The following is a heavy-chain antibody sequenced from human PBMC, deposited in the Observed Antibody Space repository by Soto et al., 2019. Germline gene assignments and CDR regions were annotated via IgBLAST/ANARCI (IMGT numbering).Heavy chain of an antibody. CDR3: ASIVVVVAATTAPDDAFDI. Sequence: SETLSLTCAVYGGSFSGYYWSWIRQPPGKGLEWIGEINHSGSTNYNPSLKSRVTISVDTSKNQFSLKLSSVTAADTAVYYCASIVVVVAATTAPDDAFDIWGQGTMVT. D-gene: IGHD2-15*01. CDR2: INHSGST. V-gene: IGHV4-34*01. J-gene: IGHJ3*02. CDR1: GGSFSGYY.